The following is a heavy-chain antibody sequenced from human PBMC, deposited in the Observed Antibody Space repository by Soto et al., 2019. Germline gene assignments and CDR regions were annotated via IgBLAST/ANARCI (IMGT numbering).Heavy chain of an antibody. J-gene: IGHJ4*02. V-gene: IGHV5-51*01. CDR2: IYPGDSDT. CDR1: GYSFTSYW. CDR3: ARTNRMPYDSSGYMTDY. Sequence: GESLKISCKGSGYSFTSYWIGWVRQMPGKGLEWMGIIYPGDSDTRYSPSFQGQVTISADKSISTAYLQWSSLKASDTAMYYCARTNRMPYDSSGYMTDYWGQGTLVTVSS. D-gene: IGHD3-22*01.